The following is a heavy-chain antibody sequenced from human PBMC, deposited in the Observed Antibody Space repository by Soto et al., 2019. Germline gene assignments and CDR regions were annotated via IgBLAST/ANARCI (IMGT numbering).Heavy chain of an antibody. CDR2: IIPIFGTA. CDR1: GGTFSSYA. J-gene: IGHJ4*02. V-gene: IGHV1-69*01. Sequence: QVQLVQSGAEVKKPGSSVKVSCKASGGTFSSYAISWVRQATSQGLEWMGGIIPIFGTANYAQKFQGRVTMTADESKRQAYMELSRIRSEDTAVYYCAIVPSGDGGGGYYFDYWGQGTLVTVSS. D-gene: IGHD3-10*01. CDR3: AIVPSGDGGGGYYFDY.